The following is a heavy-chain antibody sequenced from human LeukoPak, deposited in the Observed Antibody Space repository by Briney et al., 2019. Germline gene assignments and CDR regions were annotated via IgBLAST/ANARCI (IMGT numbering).Heavy chain of an antibody. CDR3: ARGVSSYLDY. CDR2: IYYSGST. V-gene: IGHV4-59*01. CDR1: GGSISSDY. J-gene: IGHJ4*02. Sequence: SETLSLTCTVSGGSISSDYWSWIRQPPGKGLEWIGYIYYSGSTNYNPSLKSRVTISVDTSKNQFSLKLSSVTAADTAVYYCARGVSSYLDYWGQGTLVTVSS. D-gene: IGHD3-10*01.